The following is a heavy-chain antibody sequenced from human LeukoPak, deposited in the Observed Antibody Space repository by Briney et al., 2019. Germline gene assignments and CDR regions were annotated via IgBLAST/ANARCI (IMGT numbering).Heavy chain of an antibody. Sequence: ASVKVSCKASGYTFTAYYMHWVRQAPGQGLEWMGWINPDTGATNFAQKFQGRVTMTRDTSTSTVYMALSSLRSEDTAVYYCAREGQRHYFDFWGQGTLVTVSS. V-gene: IGHV1-2*02. CDR2: INPDTGAT. J-gene: IGHJ4*02. CDR1: GYTFTAYY. CDR3: AREGQRHYFDF.